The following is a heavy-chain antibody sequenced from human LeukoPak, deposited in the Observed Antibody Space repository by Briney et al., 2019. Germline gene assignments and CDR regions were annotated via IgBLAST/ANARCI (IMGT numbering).Heavy chain of an antibody. J-gene: IGHJ3*02. CDR3: ARRGSSCFDI. Sequence: PGGSLRLSCVASGFTFSGYWMSWVRQAPGKGLEWVADIKQGGNEIHYVDSVKGRFTISRDNAKNSLYLQMYSLRGEDTAVYYCARRGSSCFDIWGQGTMVIVSS. V-gene: IGHV3-7*01. CDR2: IKQGGNEI. CDR1: GFTFSGYW. D-gene: IGHD6-13*01.